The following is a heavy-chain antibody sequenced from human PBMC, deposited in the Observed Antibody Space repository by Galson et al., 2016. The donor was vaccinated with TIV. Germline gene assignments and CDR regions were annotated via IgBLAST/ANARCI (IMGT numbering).Heavy chain of an antibody. CDR2: IKQDGSEK. J-gene: IGHJ4*02. Sequence: SLRLSCAASGFTFSSCWMSWVRQAPGKGLEWVASIKQDGSEKYYVDSVKGRFTISRDNGQNSIYLQMNSLTAEDTAVYYCARDVGRAVAGRGLFDYWGQGTLVTVSS. V-gene: IGHV3-7*01. CDR3: ARDVGRAVAGRGLFDY. CDR1: GFTFSSCW. D-gene: IGHD6-19*01.